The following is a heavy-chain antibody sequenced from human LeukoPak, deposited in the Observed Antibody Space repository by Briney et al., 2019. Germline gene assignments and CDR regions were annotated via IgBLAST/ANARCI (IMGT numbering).Heavy chain of an antibody. J-gene: IGHJ5*02. D-gene: IGHD6-25*01. CDR2: IKSKPNGETA. CDR1: GFTFIHAW. CDR3: ARDRGYTSGWFDP. Sequence: PGGSLRLSCAASGFTFIHAWMNWVRQAPGQGLEWVGRIKSKPNGETADYVAPVKGRFTISRDTSKNTLYLQMNSLRAGDTAVYYCARDRGYTSGWFDPWGQGTLVTVSS. V-gene: IGHV3-15*01.